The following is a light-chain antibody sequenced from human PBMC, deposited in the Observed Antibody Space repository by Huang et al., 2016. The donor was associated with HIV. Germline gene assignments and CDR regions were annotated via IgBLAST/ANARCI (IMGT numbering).Light chain of an antibody. CDR2: SAS. CDR1: QSVNNNY. CDR3: QQYGSSPWT. J-gene: IGKJ1*01. Sequence: EIVLTQSPGSLSLSPGEGATLSCRASQSVNNNYLAWYQQKPGQAARLLIFSASNRATGIPDRFGGSGSGTDFTLTSRSREPEDFAMYYCQQYGSSPWTFGQGTKVEVK. V-gene: IGKV3-20*01.